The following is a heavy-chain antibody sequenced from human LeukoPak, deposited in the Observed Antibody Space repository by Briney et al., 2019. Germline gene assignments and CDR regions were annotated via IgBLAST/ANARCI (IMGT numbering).Heavy chain of an antibody. D-gene: IGHD3-22*01. V-gene: IGHV1-18*01. Sequence: GAAVTDSFMASGYTFTVYGISSVRQAPGGGLEWMGWICAYNGNTNYAQKLQGRVTLTTDTSTSTAYMELRSLRSDDTAVYYCARGRTTMIVVVDAFDIWGQGTMVTVSS. CDR3: ARGRTTMIVVVDAFDI. CDR2: ICAYNGNT. J-gene: IGHJ3*02. CDR1: GYTFTVYG.